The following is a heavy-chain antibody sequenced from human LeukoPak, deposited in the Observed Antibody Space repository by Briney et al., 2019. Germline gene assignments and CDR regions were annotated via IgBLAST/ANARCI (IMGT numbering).Heavy chain of an antibody. D-gene: IGHD3-16*01. CDR3: ANDPNIMIPLGY. CDR2: TSGSGGST. V-gene: IGHV3-23*01. J-gene: IGHJ4*02. CDR1: GFTFSSYA. Sequence: PGGSLRLSCAASGFTFSSYAMSWVRQAPGKGLEWVSATSGSGGSTYYADSVKGRFTISRDNSKNTLYLQMNSLRAEDTAVYYCANDPNIMIPLGYWGQGTLVTVSS.